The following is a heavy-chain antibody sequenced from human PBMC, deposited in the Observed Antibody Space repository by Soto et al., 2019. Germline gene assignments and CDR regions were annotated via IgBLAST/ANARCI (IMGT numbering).Heavy chain of an antibody. CDR1: GFTFSSYA. CDR3: AKVGSWVDTAMVILPGHYYYGMDV. V-gene: IGHV3-23*01. Sequence: EVQLLESGGGLVQPGGSLRLSCAASGFTFSSYAMSWVRQAPGKGLEWVSAISGSGGSTYYADSVKGRFTISRDNSKNTLYLQMNSLRAEDTAVYYCAKVGSWVDTAMVILPGHYYYGMDVWGQGTTVTVSS. J-gene: IGHJ6*02. CDR2: ISGSGGST. D-gene: IGHD5-18*01.